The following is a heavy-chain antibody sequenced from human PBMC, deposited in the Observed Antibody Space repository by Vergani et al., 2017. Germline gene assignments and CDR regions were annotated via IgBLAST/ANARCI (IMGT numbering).Heavy chain of an antibody. V-gene: IGHV4-30-4*08. CDR2: IYYSGST. CDR1: GGSISSGDYY. CDR3: ARVGVVRGVSYYYYYYGMDV. J-gene: IGHJ6*02. D-gene: IGHD3-10*01. Sequence: QVQLQESGPGLVKPSQTLSLTCTVSGGSISSGDYYWSWIRQPPGKGLECIGYIYYSGSTYYNPSLKSRVTISVDTSKNQFSLKLSSVTAADTAVYYCARVGVVRGVSYYYYYYGMDVWGQGTTVTVSS.